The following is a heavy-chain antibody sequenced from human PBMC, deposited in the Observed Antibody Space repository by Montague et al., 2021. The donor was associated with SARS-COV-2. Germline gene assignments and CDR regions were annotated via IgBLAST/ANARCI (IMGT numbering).Heavy chain of an antibody. CDR1: GGTISTDNLYWY. V-gene: IGHV4-39*02. CDR3: ARAYCGGDCHVGP. J-gene: IGHJ5*02. CDR2: IFHNGDS. D-gene: IGHD2-21*02. Sequence: SETLSLTCLVSGGTISTDNLYWYWAWIRQPPGKGLEWIGSIFHNGDSYYNPSLNTRVTISIDTSRNHFSLSLTSVTAPDTAVYYCARAYCGGDCHVGPWGQGILVTVSS.